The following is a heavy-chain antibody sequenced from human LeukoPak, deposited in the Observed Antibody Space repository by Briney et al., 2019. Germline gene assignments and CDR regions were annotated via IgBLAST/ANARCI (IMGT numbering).Heavy chain of an antibody. V-gene: IGHV4-59*08. CDR3: ARLAGYYESSGYYVRIDAFDF. CDR2: IYYSGST. CDR1: GGSISSYY. Sequence: SETLSLTCTVSGGSISSYYWSWVRQPPGKGLEWIGYIYYSGSTNYNPSLKSRVTISVDTSKNQFSPKLSSVTAADTAVYYCARLAGYYESSGYYVRIDAFDFWGQGTMVTVSS. J-gene: IGHJ3*01. D-gene: IGHD3-22*01.